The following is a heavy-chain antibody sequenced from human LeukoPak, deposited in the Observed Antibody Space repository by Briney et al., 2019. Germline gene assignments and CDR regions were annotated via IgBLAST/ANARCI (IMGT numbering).Heavy chain of an antibody. CDR3: ARKWELLNGDAFDI. Sequence: PGGSLRLSCAASGFTFSDYYMSWIRQAPGKGLEWVSYISSSGSTIYYADSVKGRFTISRDNAKDSLYLQMNSLRAEDTAVYYCARKWELLNGDAFDIWGQGTMVTDSS. V-gene: IGHV3-11*04. CDR2: ISSSGSTI. D-gene: IGHD1-26*01. J-gene: IGHJ3*02. CDR1: GFTFSDYY.